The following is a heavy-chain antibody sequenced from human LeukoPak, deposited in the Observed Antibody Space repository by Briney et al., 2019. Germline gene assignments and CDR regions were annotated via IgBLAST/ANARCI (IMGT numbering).Heavy chain of an antibody. CDR2: IRYDGSNK. Sequence: GGSLRLSCAVSGLTFSISGIHWVRQAPGKGLEWVAFIRYDGSNKYYADSVKGRFTISRDNSKNTLYLQMNSLRAEDTAVYYCAKDRYSGSSSFDYWGQGTLVTVSS. D-gene: IGHD1-26*01. J-gene: IGHJ4*02. V-gene: IGHV3-30*02. CDR3: AKDRYSGSSSFDY. CDR1: GLTFSISG.